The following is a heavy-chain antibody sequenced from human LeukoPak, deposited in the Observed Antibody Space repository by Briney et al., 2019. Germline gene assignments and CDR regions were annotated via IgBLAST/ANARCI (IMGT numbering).Heavy chain of an antibody. CDR1: GGSFSSYY. CDR3: ARGQEGVVVVVAAKPEAFDY. V-gene: IGHV4-34*01. J-gene: IGHJ4*02. Sequence: SAESLSLTCAVYGGSFSSYYWSWIRQPPGKGLEWIGEINHSGSTNYNPSFKSRVTILVDTSKNQFSLKLSSVTAADTAVYYCARGQEGVVVVVAAKPEAFDYWGQGTLVTVSS. D-gene: IGHD2-15*01. CDR2: INHSGST.